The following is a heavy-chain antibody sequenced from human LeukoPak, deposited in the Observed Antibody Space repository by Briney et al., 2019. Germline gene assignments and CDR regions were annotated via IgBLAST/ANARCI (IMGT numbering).Heavy chain of an antibody. CDR2: ISGSGGST. D-gene: IGHD4-17*01. J-gene: IGHJ6*03. Sequence: GGSLRLSCAASGFTFSSYAMSWVRQAPGKGLEWVSAISGSGGSTYYADSVKGRFTISRDNSKNTLYLQMNSLRAEDTAVYYCAIRAHAYYYYYMDVWGKGTMVTVSS. CDR3: AIRAHAYYYYYMDV. V-gene: IGHV3-23*01. CDR1: GFTFSSYA.